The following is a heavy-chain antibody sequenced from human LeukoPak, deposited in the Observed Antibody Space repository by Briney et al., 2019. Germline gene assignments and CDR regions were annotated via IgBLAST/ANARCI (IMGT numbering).Heavy chain of an antibody. Sequence: GGSLRLSCAASGFTFSSYAMSWVRQAPGKGLEWVSAISGSGGSTYYADSVKGRFTISRDNSKTTLYLQMNSLRAEDTAVYYRATSPSDDSRGYYYSYWGQGNLVTVSS. D-gene: IGHD3-22*01. CDR3: ATSPSDDSRGYYYSY. CDR1: GFTFSSYA. CDR2: ISGSGGST. V-gene: IGHV3-23*01. J-gene: IGHJ4*02.